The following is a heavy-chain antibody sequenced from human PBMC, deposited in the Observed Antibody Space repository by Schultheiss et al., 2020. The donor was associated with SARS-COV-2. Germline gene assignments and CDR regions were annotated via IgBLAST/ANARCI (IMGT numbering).Heavy chain of an antibody. CDR1: EFTFINFA. CDR3: AKGYCSSTSCPLDY. V-gene: IGHV3-23*01. CDR2: ITGGGSEI. J-gene: IGHJ4*02. Sequence: GGSLRLSCAASEFTFINFAMSWVRQAPEKGLEWVSTITGGGSEIYYADSVKGRFTISRDNSKNTLYLQMNSLRAEDTAVYYCAKGYCSSTSCPLDYWGQGTLVTVSS. D-gene: IGHD2-2*01.